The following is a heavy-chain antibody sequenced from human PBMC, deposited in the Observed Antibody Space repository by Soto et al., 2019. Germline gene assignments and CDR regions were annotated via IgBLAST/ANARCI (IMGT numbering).Heavy chain of an antibody. CDR3: ARGDATKIVVTTYYGLDV. Sequence: QVQVVQSGAEVKKPGSSVKVSCKASGGSFNNYGISWVRQAPGQGLEWMGGIIPVFGTPHYAQKFQDRVTITADESTSTVYMEVSSLPSEDTAVYYCARGDATKIVVTTYYGLDVRGQGPTVTVSS. CDR2: IIPVFGTP. CDR1: GGSFNNYG. D-gene: IGHD3-22*01. J-gene: IGHJ6*02. V-gene: IGHV1-69*12.